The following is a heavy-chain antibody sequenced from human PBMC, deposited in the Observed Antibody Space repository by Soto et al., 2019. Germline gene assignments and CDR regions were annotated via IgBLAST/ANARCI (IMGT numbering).Heavy chain of an antibody. V-gene: IGHV3-23*01. Sequence: EVELLESGGGLAQPGGSLKLSCAASGFTFSRYFMTWVRQTPEKGLEWVSAIGGSGINTYYADSVKDRFTISRDNSKNTVYLEMNSLRAEGSALYYCTKDPHGNGRYQLEHWCQGTRVTVSS. CDR1: GFTFSRYF. CDR3: TKDPHGNGRYQLEH. CDR2: IGGSGINT. J-gene: IGHJ1*01. D-gene: IGHD2-2*01.